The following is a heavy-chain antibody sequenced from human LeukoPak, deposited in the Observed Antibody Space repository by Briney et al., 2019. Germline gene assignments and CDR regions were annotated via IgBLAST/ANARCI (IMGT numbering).Heavy chain of an antibody. CDR3: AIHSSSWYWNYFDY. Sequence: PGGSLRLSCAASGFTFSSYATSWVRRAPGKGLEWVSGISYSGGTTYYADSVKGRFTISRDNSKNTLYLQMNSLRAEDTAVYYCAIHSSSWYWNYFDYWGQGTLVTVSS. D-gene: IGHD6-13*01. CDR1: GFTFSSYA. J-gene: IGHJ4*02. V-gene: IGHV3-23*01. CDR2: ISYSGGTT.